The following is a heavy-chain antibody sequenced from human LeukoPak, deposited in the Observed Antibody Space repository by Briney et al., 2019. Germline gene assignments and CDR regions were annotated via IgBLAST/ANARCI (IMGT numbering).Heavy chain of an antibody. Sequence: PGGSLRLSCAASGFTVSSNYMSWVRQAPGKGLEWVSVIYSGGSTYYADSVKGRFTISRDNSKNTLYLQMNSLRAEDTAVYYCARESSRGGSGSYYPLSLSHFDYWGQGTLVTVSS. D-gene: IGHD3-10*01. CDR1: GFTVSSNY. J-gene: IGHJ4*02. CDR2: IYSGGST. CDR3: ARESSRGGSGSYYPLSLSHFDY. V-gene: IGHV3-66*01.